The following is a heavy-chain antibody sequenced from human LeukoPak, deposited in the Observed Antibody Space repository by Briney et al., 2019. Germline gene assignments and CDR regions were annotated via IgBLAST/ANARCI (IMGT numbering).Heavy chain of an antibody. V-gene: IGHV3-23*01. J-gene: IGHJ5*02. CDR3: AKGLYSYGS. D-gene: IGHD5-18*01. Sequence: GGSLRLSCVASGFTFSTHAMSWVRLAPGRGLEWVSAIGGSDGSTYYADSVKGRFTISRDNSKDTLYLQMNSLRAEDTAVYYCAKGLYSYGSWGQGTLVTVSS. CDR2: IGGSDGST. CDR1: GFTFSTHA.